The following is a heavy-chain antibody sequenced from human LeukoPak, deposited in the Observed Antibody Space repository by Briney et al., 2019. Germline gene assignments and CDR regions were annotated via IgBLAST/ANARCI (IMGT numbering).Heavy chain of an antibody. CDR3: ARHSSMTTVAFDY. CDR1: GGSISGSNYY. CDR2: IYYSGST. V-gene: IGHV4-39*01. J-gene: IGHJ4*02. D-gene: IGHD4-23*01. Sequence: SENLSLICTVSGGSISGSNYYWGWIRQPPGRGLEWIGSIYYSGSTYYNPSLKSRVTISVDTSKRQFSLELRSVTAADTAVYYCARHSSMTTVAFDYWGQGTLGTVSS.